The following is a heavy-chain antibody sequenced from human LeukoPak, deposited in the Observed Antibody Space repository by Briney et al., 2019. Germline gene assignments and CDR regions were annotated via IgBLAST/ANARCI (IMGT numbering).Heavy chain of an antibody. CDR1: GFTSSRYY. J-gene: IGHJ4*02. CDR3: ARDGYCTSGSCYIDY. D-gene: IGHD2-15*01. CDR2: IKQDGSEK. Sequence: GGSLRLSCAPPGFTSSRYYISWVRQAPGKGLERVANIKQDGSEKYYVDSVKGRFTISRDNAKNSLYLQMNSLRVEDTAIYYCARDGYCTSGSCYIDYWGQGTLVTVSS. V-gene: IGHV3-7*01.